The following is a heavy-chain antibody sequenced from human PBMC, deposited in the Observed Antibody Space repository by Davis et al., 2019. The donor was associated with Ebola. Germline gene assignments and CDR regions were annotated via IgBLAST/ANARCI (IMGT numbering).Heavy chain of an antibody. CDR1: GFTFSSYS. CDR3: ARGRGVQGVRLDY. V-gene: IGHV3-48*02. Sequence: GESLKISCAASGFTFSSYSMNWVRQAPGKGLEWVSYISSSSSTIYYADSVRGRFTISRDNAKNSLYLQMNSLRDEDTAVYYCARGRGVQGVRLDYWGQGTLVTVSS. J-gene: IGHJ4*02. D-gene: IGHD3-10*01. CDR2: ISSSSSTI.